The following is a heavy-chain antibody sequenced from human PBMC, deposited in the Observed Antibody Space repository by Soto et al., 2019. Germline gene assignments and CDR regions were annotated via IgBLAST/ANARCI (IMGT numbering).Heavy chain of an antibody. D-gene: IGHD2-21*01. CDR3: ANDLWHRGAFDI. CDR2: ISSSGSNK. J-gene: IGHJ3*02. Sequence: GGSLRLSCAASAFTFSSYSMNWVRQAPGKGLEWLSYISSSGSNKYYADSVKGRFTISRDNSKNTLYLQMNSLRAEDTAVYYCANDLWHRGAFDIWGQGTMVTVSS. CDR1: AFTFSSYS. V-gene: IGHV3-48*01.